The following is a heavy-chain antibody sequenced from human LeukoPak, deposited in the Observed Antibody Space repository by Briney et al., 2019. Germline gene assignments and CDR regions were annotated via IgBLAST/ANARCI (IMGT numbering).Heavy chain of an antibody. V-gene: IGHV4-39*01. CDR2: IYYSGST. D-gene: IGHD6-6*01. CDR3: ARQRSSSSEFDP. CDR1: GGSISSSSYY. J-gene: IGHJ5*02. Sequence: SETLSLTCTVSGGSISSSSYYWKWIRQPPGKGLEWIGSIYYSGSTYYNPSLKSRVTISIDTSKNQFSLKLTSVTAADTAVYYCARQRSSSSEFDPWGQATLVTVSS.